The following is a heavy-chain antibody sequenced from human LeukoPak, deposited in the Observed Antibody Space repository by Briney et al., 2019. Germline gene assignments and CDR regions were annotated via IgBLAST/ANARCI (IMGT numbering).Heavy chain of an antibody. D-gene: IGHD2-2*01. CDR3: ARAPRCTTTSCFTGY. Sequence: GGSLRLSCAASGFTFDDYGMSWVRQAPGKGLEWVSGINWNGGSTGYADSVKGRFTISRDNAKNSLYLQMNSLRAEDTAVYYCARAPRCTTTSCFTGYWGLGTLVTVSS. CDR2: INWNGGST. V-gene: IGHV3-20*04. CDR1: GFTFDDYG. J-gene: IGHJ4*02.